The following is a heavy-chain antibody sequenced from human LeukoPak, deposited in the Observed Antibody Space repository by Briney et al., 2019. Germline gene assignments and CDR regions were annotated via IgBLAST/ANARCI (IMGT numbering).Heavy chain of an antibody. Sequence: ASLKVSSEASGYTSTGYYMHWVRPAPGQGLEWMGWLTPNIVGTNSAPKFLGRVTMTRDKAISTAYMELSRLRSDDPAVYYCARGDFYDSSGYPYWGQGTLVTVSS. CDR2: LTPNIVGT. J-gene: IGHJ4*02. V-gene: IGHV1-2*02. CDR1: GYTSTGYY. D-gene: IGHD3-22*01. CDR3: ARGDFYDSSGYPY.